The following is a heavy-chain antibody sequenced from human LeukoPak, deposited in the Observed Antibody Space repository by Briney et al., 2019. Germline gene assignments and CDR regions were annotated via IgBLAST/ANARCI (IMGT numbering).Heavy chain of an antibody. CDR1: GYTFTGHY. D-gene: IGHD2-8*01. Sequence: ASVKVSCKASGYTFTGHYIHWVRQAPGQGLEWMGWINPNSGGTNYAQKFQGRVTMTRDTSISTAYMELSRLRSDDTAVYYCASLGGYRTNGVCYTRHYYYGMDVWGQGTTVTVSS. V-gene: IGHV1-2*02. CDR2: INPNSGGT. J-gene: IGHJ6*02. CDR3: ASLGGYRTNGVCYTRHYYYGMDV.